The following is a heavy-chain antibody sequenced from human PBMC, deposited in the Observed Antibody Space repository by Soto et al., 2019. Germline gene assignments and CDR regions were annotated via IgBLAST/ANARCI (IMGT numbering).Heavy chain of an antibody. D-gene: IGHD6-13*01. CDR1: GYTFTSYA. V-gene: IGHV1-3*01. J-gene: IGHJ6*02. CDR3: ARVGQQLVLPQYGMDV. Sequence: QVQLVQSGAEVKKPGASVKVSCKASGYTFTSYAMHWVRQAPGQRLEWMGWINAGNGNTKYSQKFQGRVTITRDTAASTAYMELSSLRSEDTAVYYCARVGQQLVLPQYGMDVWGQGTTVTVSS. CDR2: INAGNGNT.